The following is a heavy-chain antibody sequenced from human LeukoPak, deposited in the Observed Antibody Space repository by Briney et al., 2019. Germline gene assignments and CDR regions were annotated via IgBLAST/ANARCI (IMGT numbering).Heavy chain of an antibody. J-gene: IGHJ4*02. CDR1: GGSISSGSYH. V-gene: IGHV4-61*02. CDR2: IYTSGSA. CDR3: ARGAYDFWSGYYTRAFDC. D-gene: IGHD3-3*01. Sequence: SQTLSLTCTVSGGSISSGSYHWSWIPQPAGKGLEWIGRIYTSGSANYNPSLKSRVTISVDTSKNEFSLKLSSVTAADTAVYYCARGAYDFWSGYYTRAFDCWGQGTLVTVSS.